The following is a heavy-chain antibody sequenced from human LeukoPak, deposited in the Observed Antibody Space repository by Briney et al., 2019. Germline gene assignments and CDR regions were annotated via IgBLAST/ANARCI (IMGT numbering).Heavy chain of an antibody. CDR1: GFTFSSYA. CDR2: ISGSGGST. V-gene: IGHV3-23*01. J-gene: IGHJ4*02. D-gene: IGHD3-3*01. CDR3: AKYVGEVTIFGVVIPPHSASDY. Sequence: GGSLRLSCAASGFTFSSYAMSWVRQAPGKGLEWVSAISGSGGSTYYADSVEGRFTISRDNSKNTLYLQMNSLRAEDTAVYYCAKYVGEVTIFGVVIPPHSASDYWGQGTLVTVSS.